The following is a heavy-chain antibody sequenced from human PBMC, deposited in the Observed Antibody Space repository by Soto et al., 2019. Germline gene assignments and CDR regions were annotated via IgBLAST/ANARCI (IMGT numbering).Heavy chain of an antibody. J-gene: IGHJ3*02. D-gene: IGHD6-13*01. CDR2: IYTSGST. V-gene: IGHV4-4*07. CDR1: GGSISSYY. Sequence: TLSLTCTVSGGSISSYYWSWIRQPAGKGLEWIGRIYTSGSTNYNPSLKSRVTMSVDTSKNQFSLKLSSVTAADTAVYYCARVSIAAAGTAPFDIWGQGTMVTVSS. CDR3: ARVSIAAAGTAPFDI.